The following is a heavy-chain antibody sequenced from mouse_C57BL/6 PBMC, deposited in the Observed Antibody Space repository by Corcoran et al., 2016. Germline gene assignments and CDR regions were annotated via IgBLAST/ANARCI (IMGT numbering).Heavy chain of an antibody. CDR3: ARRVDYDYDVFAY. J-gene: IGHJ3*01. CDR1: GYTFTDYY. D-gene: IGHD2-4*01. Sequence: QVQLKQSGAELVRPGASVKLSCKASGYTFTDYYINWVKQRPGQGLEWIARIYPGSGNTYYNEKFKGKATLTAEKSSSTAYMHLSSLTSEDSAVYFCARRVDYDYDVFAYWGQGTLVTVSA. CDR2: IYPGSGNT. V-gene: IGHV1-76*01.